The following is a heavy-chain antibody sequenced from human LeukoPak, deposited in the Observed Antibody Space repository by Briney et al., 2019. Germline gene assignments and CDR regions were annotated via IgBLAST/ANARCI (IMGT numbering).Heavy chain of an antibody. CDR1: GGSISSSSYY. V-gene: IGHV4-61*01. Sequence: SETLSLTCTVSGGSISSSSYYWSWIRQPPGKGLEWTGYIYYSGSTNYNPSLKSRVTISVATSKNQFSLKLSSVTAADTAVYYCARGGIRYDSSGQRIDYWGQGTLLTVSS. CDR2: IYYSGST. J-gene: IGHJ4*02. D-gene: IGHD3-22*01. CDR3: ARGGIRYDSSGQRIDY.